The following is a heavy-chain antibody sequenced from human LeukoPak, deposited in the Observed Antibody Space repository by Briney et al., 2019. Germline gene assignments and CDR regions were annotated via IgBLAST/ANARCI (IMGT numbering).Heavy chain of an antibody. Sequence: SETLSLTCTVSIGSISNYYWSWLRQPPEKGLEWIGYIHDSGSTKYNPSLKSRVTISVDTSKNQFSLKLRSVTAADTAFYYCARGRWNDLYFDYWGQGALVTVSS. V-gene: IGHV4-59*01. CDR1: IGSISNYY. CDR3: ARGRWNDLYFDY. D-gene: IGHD1-1*01. CDR2: IHDSGST. J-gene: IGHJ4*02.